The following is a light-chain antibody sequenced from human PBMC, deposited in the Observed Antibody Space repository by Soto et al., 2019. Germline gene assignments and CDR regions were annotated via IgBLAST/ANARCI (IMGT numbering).Light chain of an antibody. Sequence: EIVLTQSPGTLSLSPGGRATLSCRASQSISNSKLAWYQHKPGQAPRLVIYGTSGRATGIPNRFTGSGSGTDFTFTITRLEPVDFAVYYCQQYRTSPPMYTFGQGTKLEIK. V-gene: IGKV3-20*01. CDR1: QSISNSK. CDR3: QQYRTSPPMYT. J-gene: IGKJ2*01. CDR2: GTS.